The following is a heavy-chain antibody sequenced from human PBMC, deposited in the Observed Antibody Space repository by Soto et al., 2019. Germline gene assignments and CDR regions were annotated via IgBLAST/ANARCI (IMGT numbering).Heavy chain of an antibody. D-gene: IGHD3-3*01. Sequence: SETLSLTCTVSGGSVSSGSYYWSWIRQPPGKGLEWIGYIYYSGSTNYNPSLKSRVTISVDTSKNQFSLKLSSVTAADTAVYYCARDKGYYDFWSGLTGRYYYGMDVWGQGTTVTVSS. J-gene: IGHJ6*02. CDR2: IYYSGST. CDR1: GGSVSSGSYY. CDR3: ARDKGYYDFWSGLTGRYYYGMDV. V-gene: IGHV4-61*01.